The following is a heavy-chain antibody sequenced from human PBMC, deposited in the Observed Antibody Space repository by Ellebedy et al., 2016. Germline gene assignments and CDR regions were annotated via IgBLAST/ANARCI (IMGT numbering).Heavy chain of an antibody. J-gene: IGHJ5*02. CDR1: GFTVSTNY. CDR2: IFSDGNT. CDR3: ARGVGSGWFDP. D-gene: IGHD2-15*01. Sequence: GGSLRLSCAASGFTVSTNYMKWVRQAPGKGLEWVSAIFSDGNTYYADSVKGRFTISRDNSKNTLYLQMNSLRPEDTAVYYCARGVGSGWFDPWGQGTLVTVSS. V-gene: IGHV3-53*01.